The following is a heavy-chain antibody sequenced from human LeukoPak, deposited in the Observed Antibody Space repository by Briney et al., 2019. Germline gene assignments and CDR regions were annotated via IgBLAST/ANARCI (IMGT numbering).Heavy chain of an antibody. D-gene: IGHD6-13*01. CDR1: GFTFSRYS. Sequence: AGGSLRLSCAASGFTFSRYSLNWVRQAPGKGLEWVSSISADGTYEYFADSVKGRFTISRDNARNSLYLHMNILRAEDTAVYYCARSMAAATTSWFDPWGQGTLVTVSS. CDR3: ARSMAAATTSWFDP. J-gene: IGHJ5*02. V-gene: IGHV3-21*01. CDR2: ISADGTYE.